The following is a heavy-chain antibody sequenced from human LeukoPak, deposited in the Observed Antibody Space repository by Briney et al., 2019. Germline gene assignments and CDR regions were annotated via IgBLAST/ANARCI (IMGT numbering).Heavy chain of an antibody. CDR1: GFIFGTYW. CDR2: IKEDGTES. J-gene: IGHJ5*02. V-gene: IGHV3-7*01. Sequence: GGSLRLSCAASGFIFGTYWMSWVRQAPGKGLEWVANIKEDGTESHYVDSVKGRFTISRDNAENSLYLQMNSLRAEDTAVYFCAKASVAIPQYCNSWGPGTLVTVSS. D-gene: IGHD2-2*02. CDR3: AKASVAIPQYCNS.